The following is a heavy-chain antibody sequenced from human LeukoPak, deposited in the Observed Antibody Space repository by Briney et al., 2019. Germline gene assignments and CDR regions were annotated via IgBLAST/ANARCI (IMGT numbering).Heavy chain of an antibody. CDR2: IIPIFGTA. J-gene: IGHJ3*02. CDR3: ASRSTGYSSGWYDGDAFDI. Sequence: SVKDSCKASGGTFSSYAISWVRQAPGQGLEWMGGIIPIFGTANYAQKFQGRVTITTDESTSTAYMELSSLRSEDTASYYCASRSTGYSSGWYDGDAFDIWGQGTMVTVSS. V-gene: IGHV1-69*05. CDR1: GGTFSSYA. D-gene: IGHD6-19*01.